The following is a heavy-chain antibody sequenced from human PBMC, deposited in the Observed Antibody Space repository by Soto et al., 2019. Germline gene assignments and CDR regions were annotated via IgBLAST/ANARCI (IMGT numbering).Heavy chain of an antibody. D-gene: IGHD4-17*01. CDR1: GGSFSGYY. V-gene: IGHV4-34*01. CDR2: INHSGST. CDR3: AREVTTNAFDI. J-gene: IGHJ3*02. Sequence: SETLSLTCAVYGGSFSGYYWSWIRQPPGKGLEWIGEINHSGSTNYNPSLKSRVTISVDTSKNQFSLKLSSVTAADTAVYYCAREVTTNAFDIWGQGTMVTVSS.